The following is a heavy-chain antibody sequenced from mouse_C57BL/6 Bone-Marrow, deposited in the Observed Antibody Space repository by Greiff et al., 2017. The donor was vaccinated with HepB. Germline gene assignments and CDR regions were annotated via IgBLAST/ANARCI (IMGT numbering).Heavy chain of an antibody. D-gene: IGHD2-1*01. J-gene: IGHJ4*01. CDR1: GFNIKDYY. V-gene: IGHV14-2*01. CDR2: IDPEDGET. Sequence: EVKLMESGAELVKPGASVKLSCTASGFNIKDYYMHWVKQRTEQGLEWIGRIDPEDGETKYAPKFPGKATITADTSSNTSYLQLSSLTSEDTAVYYCATYGNLYYYAMDYWGQGTSVTVSS. CDR3: ATYGNLYYYAMDY.